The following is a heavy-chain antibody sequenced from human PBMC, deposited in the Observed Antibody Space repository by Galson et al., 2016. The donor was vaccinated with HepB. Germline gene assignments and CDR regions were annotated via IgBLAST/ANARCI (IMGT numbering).Heavy chain of an antibody. CDR3: AKGAAGGTYSALDY. D-gene: IGHD1-26*01. J-gene: IGHJ4*02. CDR2: ISSSGGTT. Sequence: SLRLSCAAPGFTFGSYAMTWIRQAPGKGLEWVSSISSSGGTTYYTDSVKGRFTISRDGSESTLYVHMNRLRVEDTAVYYCAKGAAGGTYSALDYWGRGVLVTVSP. CDR1: GFTFGSYA. V-gene: IGHV3-23*01.